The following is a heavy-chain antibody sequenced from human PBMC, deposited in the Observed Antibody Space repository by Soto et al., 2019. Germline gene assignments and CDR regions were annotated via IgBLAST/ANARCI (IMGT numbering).Heavy chain of an antibody. J-gene: IGHJ5*02. V-gene: IGHV3-23*01. CDR2: ISGSGGST. Sequence: EVQLLESGGGLVQPGGSLRLSCAASGFTFSSYAMSWVRQAPGKGLEWVSAISGSGGSTYYAYSVKGRFTISRDNSKNTLYLRMNSLRAEDTAVYYCAPCGFMGRYYWFDPWGQGTLVTVSS. CDR1: GFTFSSYA. CDR3: APCGFMGRYYWFDP. D-gene: IGHD1-26*01.